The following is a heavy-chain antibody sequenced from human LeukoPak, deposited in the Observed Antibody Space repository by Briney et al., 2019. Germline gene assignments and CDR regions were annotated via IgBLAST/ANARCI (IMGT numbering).Heavy chain of an antibody. CDR2: IYYSGST. Sequence: PSETLSPTCTVSGGSISSYYWSWIRQPPGKGLEWIGYIYYSGSTNYNPSLKSRVTISVDTSKNQFSLKLSSVTAADTAVYYCARDGDDSSGYTWFDPWGQGTLVTVSS. CDR3: ARDGDDSSGYTWFDP. CDR1: GGSISSYY. D-gene: IGHD3-22*01. J-gene: IGHJ5*02. V-gene: IGHV4-59*01.